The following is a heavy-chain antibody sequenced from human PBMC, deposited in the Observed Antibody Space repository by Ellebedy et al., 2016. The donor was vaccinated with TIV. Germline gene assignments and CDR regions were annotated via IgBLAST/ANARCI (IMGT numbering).Heavy chain of an antibody. CDR1: GFTFSPNA. CDR3: AKGRGGMDV. V-gene: IGHV3-23*03. Sequence: GESLKISCAASGFTFSPNAMSWVRQAPGKGLEWVSGIYNGATHYADSVKGRFTISRDNSKNTLYLQMNSLRAEDTAVYYCAKGRGGMDVWGQGTTVTVSS. J-gene: IGHJ6*02. CDR2: IYNGAT.